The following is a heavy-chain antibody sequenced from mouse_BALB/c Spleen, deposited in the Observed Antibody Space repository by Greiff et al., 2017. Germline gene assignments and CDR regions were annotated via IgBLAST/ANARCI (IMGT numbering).Heavy chain of an antibody. CDR3: ARAVTTRGFAY. CDR1: GFTFSSYA. D-gene: IGHD2-3*01. CDR2: ISSGGSYT. V-gene: IGHV5-9-4*01. J-gene: IGHJ3*01. Sequence: EVKLVESGGGLVKPGGSLKLSCAASGFTFSSYAMSWVRQSPEKRLEWVAEISSGGSYTYYPDTVTGRFTISRDNAKNTLYLEMSSLRSEDTAMYYCARAVTTRGFAYWGQGTLVTVSA.